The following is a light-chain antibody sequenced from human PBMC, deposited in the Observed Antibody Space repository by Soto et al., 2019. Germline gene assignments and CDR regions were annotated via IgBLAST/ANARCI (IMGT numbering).Light chain of an antibody. CDR1: SSDVGGYNR. Sequence: QSALTQPPSVSGSPGQSVTISCTGTSSDVGGYNRVSWYQQPPGTAPKLVIYEVIHRPSGVPVRFSGSKSGNTASLTISGLQAEDEADYYCYSYTSSSTYVFGTGTKLTVL. CDR3: YSYTSSSTYV. J-gene: IGLJ1*01. CDR2: EVI. V-gene: IGLV2-18*02.